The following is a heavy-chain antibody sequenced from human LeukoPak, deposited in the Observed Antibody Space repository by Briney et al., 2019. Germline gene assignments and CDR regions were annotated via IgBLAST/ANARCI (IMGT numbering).Heavy chain of an antibody. CDR3: ARDSLLKWFGELAPNWFDP. J-gene: IGHJ5*02. D-gene: IGHD3-10*01. CDR2: IWYDGSNK. V-gene: IGHV3-33*01. CDR1: GFTFSSYG. Sequence: GGSLRLSCAASGFTFSSYGMHWVRQAPGKGLEWVAVIWYDGSNKYYADSVKGRFTISRDNSKNTLYLQMNSLRAEDTAVYYCARDSLLKWFGELAPNWFDPWGQGTLVTVSS.